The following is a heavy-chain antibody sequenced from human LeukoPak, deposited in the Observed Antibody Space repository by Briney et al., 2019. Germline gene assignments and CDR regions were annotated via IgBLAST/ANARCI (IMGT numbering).Heavy chain of an antibody. D-gene: IGHD3-22*01. Sequence: ASVKVSCTASGFIFTLYGITWVRQAPGQGLEWMGWISANNGNTNYVQKFQGRVTMTTATSTTTAYMELRSLRSDDTAVYYCARDVTPMIPGDAFDIWGQGTMVTVSS. CDR1: GFIFTLYG. J-gene: IGHJ3*02. CDR3: ARDVTPMIPGDAFDI. CDR2: ISANNGNT. V-gene: IGHV1-18*01.